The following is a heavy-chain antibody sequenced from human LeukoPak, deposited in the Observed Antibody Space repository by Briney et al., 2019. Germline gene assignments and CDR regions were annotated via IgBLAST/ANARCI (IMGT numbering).Heavy chain of an antibody. Sequence: SETLSLTCTVSGGSISGYYWSWIRQPPGKGLEWIGYIYYSGTTNYNPSLKSRVTISVDTSKNQFSLKLNSVTAADTAVYYCARLASSGWSHCDYWGQGTLVTVSS. CDR3: ARLASSGWSHCDY. D-gene: IGHD6-19*01. V-gene: IGHV4-59*08. CDR1: GGSISGYY. CDR2: IYYSGTT. J-gene: IGHJ4*02.